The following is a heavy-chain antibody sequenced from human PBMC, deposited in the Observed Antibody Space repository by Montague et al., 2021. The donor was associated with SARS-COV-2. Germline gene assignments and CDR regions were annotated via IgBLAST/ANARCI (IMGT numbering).Heavy chain of an antibody. V-gene: IGHV4-59*12. J-gene: IGHJ6*02. CDR3: ANVSQNYETRGTLYCCLDV. CDR2: VFYSGST. CDR1: GGSISSYH. Sequence: SETLSLTCAVSGGSISSYHWTWIRQPPGRGLEWIGYVFYSGSTSYNPSLQSRLTMSVDTYKNHFSLRLSSVTAADTAVYFCANVSQNYETRGTLYCCLDVWGQGTTVTVSS. D-gene: IGHD3-22*01.